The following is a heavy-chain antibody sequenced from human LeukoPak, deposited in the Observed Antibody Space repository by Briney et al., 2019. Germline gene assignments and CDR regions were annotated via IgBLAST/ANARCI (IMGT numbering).Heavy chain of an antibody. CDR2: IRKDGNDE. V-gene: IGHV3-7*01. CDR3: AGLDTIMVRDAGY. CDR1: GFTFSNYW. J-gene: IGHJ4*02. D-gene: IGHD5-18*01. Sequence: GGSLRPSCAASGFTFSNYWMSWVRQAPGKGLEWVANIRKDGNDEYYVDSVKGRFTISRDNAKNSLYLQMNSLRAEDTAVYYCAGLDTIMVRDAGYWGQGTLVIVSS.